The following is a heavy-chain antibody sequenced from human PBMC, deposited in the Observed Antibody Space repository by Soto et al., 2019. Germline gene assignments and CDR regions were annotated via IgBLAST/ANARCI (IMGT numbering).Heavy chain of an antibody. CDR1: GFSLSTSGVG. CDR3: AHISSTPRRSAYYFDY. V-gene: IGHV2-5*02. CDR2: IYWDDDK. D-gene: IGHD2-2*01. Sequence: KESGPTLVKPTQTLTLTCTFSGFSLSTSGVGVGWIRQPPGKALEWLALIYWDDDKRYSPSLKSRLTITKDTSKNQVVLTMTNMDPVDTATYYCAHISSTPRRSAYYFDYWGQGTLVTVSS. J-gene: IGHJ4*02.